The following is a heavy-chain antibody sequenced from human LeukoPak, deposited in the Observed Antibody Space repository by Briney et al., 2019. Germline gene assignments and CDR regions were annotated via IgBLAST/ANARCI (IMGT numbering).Heavy chain of an antibody. CDR1: GGSISSGSYY. V-gene: IGHV4-61*02. CDR2: IYTSGST. CDR3: ARSGDIVVVVAATFDYFDY. J-gene: IGHJ4*02. D-gene: IGHD2-15*01. Sequence: SETLSLTCTVSGGSISSGSYYWSWIRQPAGKGLEWIGRIYTSGSTNYNPSLKSRVTISVDTSKNQFSLKLSSVTAADKAVYYCARSGDIVVVVAATFDYFDYWGQGTLVTVSS.